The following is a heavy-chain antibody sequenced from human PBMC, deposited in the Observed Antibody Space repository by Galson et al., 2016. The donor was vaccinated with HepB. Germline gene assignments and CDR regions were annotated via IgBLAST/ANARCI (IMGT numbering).Heavy chain of an antibody. CDR2: ITTNGDDT. V-gene: IGHV3-64D*06. CDR3: VKSNLAAPGGFYGMDV. CDR1: GFTFSTYA. Sequence: SLRLSCAASGFTFSTYAMHWVRQAPGKGLEYVSGITTNGDDTKYAGSVKGRFTIFRDNSKNTLYLQMRSLRAEDTAVYYCVKSNLAAPGGFYGMDVWGQGTTVTVSS. J-gene: IGHJ6*02. D-gene: IGHD6-13*01.